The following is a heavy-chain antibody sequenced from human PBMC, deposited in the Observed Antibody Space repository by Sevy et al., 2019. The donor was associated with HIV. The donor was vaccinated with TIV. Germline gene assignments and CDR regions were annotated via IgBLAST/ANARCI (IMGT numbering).Heavy chain of an antibody. CDR3: AIDREGGYCTNGVCYRALDY. Sequence: SETLSLTCAVSGGSISSTNWWSWVRQPPGKGLEWIGEIHRSGSTNYNPSLQSRVTISVDKSKNQFSLKLTSVTAADTAGYYCAIDREGGYCTNGVCYRALDYWGQGALVTVSS. CDR1: GGSISSTNW. V-gene: IGHV4-4*02. D-gene: IGHD2-8*01. CDR2: IHRSGST. J-gene: IGHJ4*02.